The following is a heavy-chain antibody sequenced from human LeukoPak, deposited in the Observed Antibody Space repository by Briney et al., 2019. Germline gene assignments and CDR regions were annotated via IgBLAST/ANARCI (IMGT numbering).Heavy chain of an antibody. Sequence: SETLSLTCAVSGASISSSYWWSWVRQPPGKGLEWIGEIYHSGSTNYNPSLKSRVTMSVDKSKNQFSLKLTSVTAADTAVYDCARDVGARLPGYWGQGTLVTVSS. CDR3: ARDVGARLPGY. J-gene: IGHJ1*01. D-gene: IGHD6-6*01. CDR2: IYHSGST. V-gene: IGHV4-4*02. CDR1: GASISSSYW.